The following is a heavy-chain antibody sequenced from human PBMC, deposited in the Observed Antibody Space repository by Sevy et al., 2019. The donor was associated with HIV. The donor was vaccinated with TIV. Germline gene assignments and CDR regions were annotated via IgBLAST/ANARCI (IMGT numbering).Heavy chain of an antibody. CDR3: TRDLSRVATPYYYYSYMDV. CDR1: GFTFGDYA. CDR2: IRSKAYGGTT. V-gene: IGHV3-49*03. D-gene: IGHD5-12*01. Sequence: GGSLRLSCTASGFTFGDYAMSWFRQAPGKGLEWVGFIRSKAYGGTTEYAASVKGRFTISRDDSKSIAYLQMNSLKTEDTAVYYCTRDLSRVATPYYYYSYMDVWGKGTTVTVSS. J-gene: IGHJ6*03.